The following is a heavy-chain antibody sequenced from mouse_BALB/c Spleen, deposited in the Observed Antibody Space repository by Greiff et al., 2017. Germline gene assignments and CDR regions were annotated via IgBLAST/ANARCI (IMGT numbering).Heavy chain of an antibody. D-gene: IGHD1-1*01. J-gene: IGHJ4*01. Sequence: EVQRVESGGGLVQPGGSRKLSCAASGFTFSSFGMHWVRQAPEKGLEWVAYISSCSSTIYYADTVKGRFTISRDNPKHTLFLQMTSLRSEDTAMYYCAKKGPTGNYAMDYWGQGTSVTVSS. CDR1: GFTFSSFG. CDR2: ISSCSSTI. CDR3: AKKGPTGNYAMDY. V-gene: IGHV5-17*02.